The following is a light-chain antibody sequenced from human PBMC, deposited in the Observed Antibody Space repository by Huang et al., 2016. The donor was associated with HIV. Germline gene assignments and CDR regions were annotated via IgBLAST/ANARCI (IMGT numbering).Light chain of an antibody. V-gene: IGKV1-39*01. J-gene: IGKJ2*01. CDR2: AAA. Sequence: DIQMTQSPSSLSASVGDRVTITCRASQSISSYFNWYQQKPGKAPKLLIYAAASLQSGVPSRCSGSGSGTDFTLTISSLQPEDFATYYCQQSYSTLRYTFGQGTKLEIK. CDR3: QQSYSTLRYT. CDR1: QSISSY.